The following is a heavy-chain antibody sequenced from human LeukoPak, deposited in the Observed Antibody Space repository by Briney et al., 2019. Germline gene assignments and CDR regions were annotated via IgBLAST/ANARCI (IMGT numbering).Heavy chain of an antibody. J-gene: IGHJ6*03. CDR3: ARVNYDFWSGYPEGSEYYYYMDV. CDR1: GYTFTSYY. D-gene: IGHD3-3*01. Sequence: ASVKVSCKASGYTFTSYYMHWVRQAPGQGLEWMGIINPSGGSTSYAQKFQGRVTMTRDMSTSTVYMELSSLRSEDTAVYYCARVNYDFWSGYPEGSEYYYYMDVWGKGTTVTVSS. CDR2: INPSGGST. V-gene: IGHV1-46*01.